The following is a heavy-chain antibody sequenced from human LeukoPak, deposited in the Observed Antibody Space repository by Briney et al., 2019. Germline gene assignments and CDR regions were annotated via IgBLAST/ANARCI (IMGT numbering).Heavy chain of an antibody. J-gene: IGHJ6*02. CDR3: ARGGGLDV. Sequence: GGSLRLSFAASGFTFSSYWVNWARPAPGKGLEWVASINHNGNVNYYVDSVKGRFTISRDNAKNSLYLQMSNLRAEDTAVYFCARGGGLDVWGQGATVTVSS. CDR1: GFTFSSYW. V-gene: IGHV3-7*03. CDR2: INHNGNVN. D-gene: IGHD3-16*01.